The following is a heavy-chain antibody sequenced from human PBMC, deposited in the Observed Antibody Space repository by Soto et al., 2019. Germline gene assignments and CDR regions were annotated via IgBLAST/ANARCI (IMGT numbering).Heavy chain of an antibody. J-gene: IGHJ3*02. CDR3: ARHRVIMGSHDAFDI. V-gene: IGHV5-51*01. CDR1: GYSFTSYW. Sequence: PGESLKISCKGSGYSFTSYWIGWVRQMPGKGLEWMGIIYPGDSDTRYSPSFQGQVTISADKSISTAYLQWSSLKASDTAMYYCARHRVIMGSHDAFDIWGQGTMVTVSS. D-gene: IGHD2-15*01. CDR2: IYPGDSDT.